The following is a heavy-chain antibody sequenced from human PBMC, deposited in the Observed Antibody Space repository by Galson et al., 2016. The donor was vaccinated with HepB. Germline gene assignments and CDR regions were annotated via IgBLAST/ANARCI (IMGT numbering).Heavy chain of an antibody. CDR1: GFTFSSYG. V-gene: IGHV3-33*01. CDR2: IWYDGSNK. CDR3: ARGDYGAYSPFGMDV. J-gene: IGHJ6*02. D-gene: IGHD4-17*01. Sequence: SLRLSCAASGFTFSSYGMHWVRQAPGKGLKWVAVIWYDGSNKQFADSVKGRFTISRDNSKNTVYLHMNSLRAEDTAVYYCARGDYGAYSPFGMDVWGQGTTVTVSS.